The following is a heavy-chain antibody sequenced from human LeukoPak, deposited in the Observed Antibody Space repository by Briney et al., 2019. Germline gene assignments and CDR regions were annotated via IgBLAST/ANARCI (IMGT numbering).Heavy chain of an antibody. V-gene: IGHV1-8*01. J-gene: IGHJ4*02. CDR1: GYTFTSYD. Sequence: ASVKVSCKASGYTFTSYDINWVRQATGQGLEWMGWMNPNSGNTGYAQKFQGRVTMTRNTSISTAYMELSSLRSEDTAVYYCARGGLHELGYSYGYSPSDYWGQGTLVTVSS. CDR2: MNPNSGNT. CDR3: ARGGLHELGYSYGYSPSDY. D-gene: IGHD5-18*01.